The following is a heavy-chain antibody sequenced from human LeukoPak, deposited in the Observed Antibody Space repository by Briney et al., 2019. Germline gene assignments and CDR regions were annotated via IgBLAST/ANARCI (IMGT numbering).Heavy chain of an antibody. CDR2: IYYSGST. V-gene: IGHV4-39*07. CDR1: GGSISSSSYY. CDR3: AGDVPYYDILTGYYNDPY. J-gene: IGHJ4*02. D-gene: IGHD3-9*01. Sequence: SETLSLTCTVSGGSISSSSYYRGWIRQPPGKGLEWIGSIYYSGSTYYNPSLKSRVTISVDTSKNQFSLKLSSVTAADTAVYYCAGDVPYYDILTGYYNDPYWGQGTLVTVSS.